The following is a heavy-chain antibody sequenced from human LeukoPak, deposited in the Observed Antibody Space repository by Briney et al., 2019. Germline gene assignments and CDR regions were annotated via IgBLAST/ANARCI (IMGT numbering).Heavy chain of an antibody. CDR2: FSGTGEIT. CDR1: RFTFSSYS. CDR3: AKCFRVVPAAMGYYYYGMDV. D-gene: IGHD2-2*01. J-gene: IGHJ6*02. V-gene: IGHV3-23*01. Sequence: PGGSLRLSCAASRFTFSSYSMSGVRQAPGRGLEGGSPFSGTGEITYYADSVKGRFTISRDNPKNTLYLQMPSLRAEDTARYYCAKCFRVVPAAMGYYYYGMDVWGQGTTVTVSS.